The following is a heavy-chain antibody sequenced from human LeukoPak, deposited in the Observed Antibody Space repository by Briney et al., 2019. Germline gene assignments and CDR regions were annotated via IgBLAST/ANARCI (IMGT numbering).Heavy chain of an antibody. V-gene: IGHV3-7*01. J-gene: IGHJ4*02. Sequence: PGGCLRLSCAASGFTFSCYWMSWVRQAPGKGLEWVANIKQDGSEKYYVDSVKGRFTISRDNAKNSLYLQMNSLRAEDTAVYYCARESLNTYYFDYWGQGTLVTVSS. CDR2: IKQDGSEK. CDR3: ARESLNTYYFDY. CDR1: GFTFSCYW.